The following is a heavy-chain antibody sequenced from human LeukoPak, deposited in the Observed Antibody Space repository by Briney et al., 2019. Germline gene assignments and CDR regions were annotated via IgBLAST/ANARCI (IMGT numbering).Heavy chain of an antibody. CDR1: GDSVSSTDAG. Sequence: SQTLPLTCAIFGDSVSSTDAGWTWIRQSPSRGLEWLGRIYYRSKWYIDYAPSVQGRITINPDTSKNQFSLQLNSVTHGDTAIYYCARGGLVRGVLHWLDPWDQGTLVTVSS. CDR3: ARGGLVRGVLHWLDP. V-gene: IGHV6-1*01. J-gene: IGHJ5*02. D-gene: IGHD3-10*01. CDR2: IYYRSKWYI.